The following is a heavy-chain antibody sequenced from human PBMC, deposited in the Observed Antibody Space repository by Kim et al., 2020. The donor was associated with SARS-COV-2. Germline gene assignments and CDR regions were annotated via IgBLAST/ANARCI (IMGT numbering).Heavy chain of an antibody. V-gene: IGHV1-3*04. CDR2: INTGIGNT. D-gene: IGHD6-19*01. CDR1: GYTFTNYA. Sequence: ASVKVSCKASGYTFTNYAMYWVRQAPGQRLEWMGWINTGIGNTKYSQKFQGRVTITRDTSASTGYMELSSLISEDTAVYYCARVPLGDSSGWNDYFDYWGQGTLVTVSS. CDR3: ARVPLGDSSGWNDYFDY. J-gene: IGHJ4*02.